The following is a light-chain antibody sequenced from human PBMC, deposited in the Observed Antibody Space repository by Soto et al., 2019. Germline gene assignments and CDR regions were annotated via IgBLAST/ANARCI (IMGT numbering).Light chain of an antibody. V-gene: IGLV1-40*01. CDR1: SSNFGAGYD. CDR3: SSYTSSNTLYV. J-gene: IGLJ1*01. CDR2: TNT. Sequence: QSVLTQPPSVSGAPGQRVTISCTGGSSNFGAGYDVHWYQQLPGTAPKLLIYTNTNRPSGVPDRFSGSKSGTSASLAITGLQAEDEADYYCSSYTSSNTLYVFGTGTKVTVL.